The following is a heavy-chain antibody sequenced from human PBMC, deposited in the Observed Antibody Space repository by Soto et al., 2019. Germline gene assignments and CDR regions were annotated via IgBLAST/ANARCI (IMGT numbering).Heavy chain of an antibody. CDR3: ARVSGGGFDY. Sequence: EVQLVESGGGLVQPGGSLRLSCAASGFTVSSNYMSWVRQAPGKGLEWVSVIYTGGSTSYVDSVKGRFSISRDNSKNTLYLQINSLRAEDTAVYYCARVSGGGFDYWGQGTLVTVSS. CDR1: GFTVSSNY. D-gene: IGHD3-16*01. J-gene: IGHJ4*02. V-gene: IGHV3-66*01. CDR2: IYTGGST.